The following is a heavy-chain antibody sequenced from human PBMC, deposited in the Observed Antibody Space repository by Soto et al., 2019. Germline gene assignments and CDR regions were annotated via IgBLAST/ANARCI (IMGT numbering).Heavy chain of an antibody. D-gene: IGHD1-7*01. CDR2: IIPIFGTA. CDR3: ARDRNNWNYGNWFDP. CDR1: GGTFSSYA. J-gene: IGHJ5*02. V-gene: IGHV1-69*12. Sequence: QVQLVQSGAEVKKPGSSVKVSCKASGGTFSSYAISWVRQAPGQGLEWMGGIIPIFGTANYAQKFQGRVTITADESXXTAYMELSSLRSEDTAVYYCARDRNNWNYGNWFDPWGQGTLVTVSS.